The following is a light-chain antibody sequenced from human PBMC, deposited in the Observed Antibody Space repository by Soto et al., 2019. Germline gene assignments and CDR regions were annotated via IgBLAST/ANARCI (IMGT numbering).Light chain of an antibody. CDR2: DAS. J-gene: IGKJ4*01. CDR3: HQYSNLPVT. V-gene: IGKV3D-15*02. Sequence: EIVVTQSPDTLSVSPWERATLSCRASQSISRTLAWYQQKSGQPPRLLIYDASTRATGFPARFSGSGSGTEFTLTISRLEPEDFAVYYCHQYSNLPVTFGGGTKVDIK. CDR1: QSISRT.